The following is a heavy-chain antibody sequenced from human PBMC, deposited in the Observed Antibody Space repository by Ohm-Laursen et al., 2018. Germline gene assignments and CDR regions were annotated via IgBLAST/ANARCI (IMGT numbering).Heavy chain of an antibody. CDR1: GFTFSSYS. CDR2: ISSSSSYI. CDR3: ARDLGQWLVPGNWFDP. V-gene: IGHV3-21*01. D-gene: IGHD6-19*01. Sequence: GSLRLSCAASGFTFSSYSMNWVRQAPGKGLEWVSSISSSSSYIYYADSVKGRFTISRDNAKNSLYLQMNSLRAEDTAVYYCARDLGQWLVPGNWFDPWGQGTLVTVSS. J-gene: IGHJ5*02.